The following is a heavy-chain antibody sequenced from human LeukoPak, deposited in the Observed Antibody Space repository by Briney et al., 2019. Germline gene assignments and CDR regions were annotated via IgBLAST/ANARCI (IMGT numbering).Heavy chain of an antibody. CDR2: IRSEAYGGTT. CDR3: TRVVMGRYCSGGSCYPLPDY. J-gene: IGHJ4*02. CDR1: GFTFGDYA. V-gene: IGHV3-49*03. D-gene: IGHD2-15*01. Sequence: GGSLRLSCTASGFTFGDYAMSWFRQAPGKGLEWVGFIRSEAYGGTTEYAASVKGRFTISRDDSKSIAYLQMNSLKTEDTAVYYCTRVVMGRYCSGGSCYPLPDYWGQGTLVTVSS.